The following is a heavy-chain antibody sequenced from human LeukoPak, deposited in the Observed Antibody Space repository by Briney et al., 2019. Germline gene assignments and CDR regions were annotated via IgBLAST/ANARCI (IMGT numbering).Heavy chain of an antibody. V-gene: IGHV4-4*02. CDR1: GGSISSSNW. CDR3: ASASDSSSWYYFDY. CDR2: IYHSGST. Sequence: SETLSLTCAVSGGSISSSNWWSWVRQPPGKGLEWIGEIYHSGSTNYNPSLKSRVTISVDTSKNQFSLKLSSVTAADTAVYYCASASDSSSWYYFDYWGQGTLVTVSS. J-gene: IGHJ4*02. D-gene: IGHD6-13*01.